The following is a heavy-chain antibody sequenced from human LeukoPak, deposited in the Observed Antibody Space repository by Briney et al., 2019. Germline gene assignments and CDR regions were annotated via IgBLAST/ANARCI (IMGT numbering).Heavy chain of an antibody. V-gene: IGHV3-21*01. CDR1: GFTSSTYS. D-gene: IGHD4-17*01. CDR2: ISSSSTYM. CDR3: ARTSNTVTTGASYFDY. Sequence: GGSLRLSCAASGFTSSTYSMNWVRQAPGKGLEWVSFISSSSTYMYYADSMKGRFTISRDNAKNSLYLQMNSLRAEDTAVYYCARTSNTVTTGASYFDYWGQGILVTVSS. J-gene: IGHJ4*02.